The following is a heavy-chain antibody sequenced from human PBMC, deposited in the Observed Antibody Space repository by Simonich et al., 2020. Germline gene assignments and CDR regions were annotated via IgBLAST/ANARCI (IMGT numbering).Heavy chain of an antibody. CDR3: ARKRFLEWFFDY. J-gene: IGHJ4*02. V-gene: IGHV3-21*01. CDR2: ISRSSSDI. D-gene: IGHD3-3*01. Sequence: EVQLVESGGGLVKPGGSLRLSCAASGFTFSSYSMNWVRQAPVKWLAWVSSISRSSSDICYADSVKGRFTISRDNAKNSLYLQMNSLRAEDTAVYYCARKRFLEWFFDYWGQGTLVTVSS. CDR1: GFTFSSYS.